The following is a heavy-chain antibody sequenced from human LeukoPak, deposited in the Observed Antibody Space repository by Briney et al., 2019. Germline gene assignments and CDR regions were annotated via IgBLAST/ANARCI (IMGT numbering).Heavy chain of an antibody. CDR3: ARGPATAKNWFDP. Sequence: SQTLSLTCTVSGGSISSGSYYWSWIRQPAGKGLEWIGRIYTSGSTNYNPSLKSRVTISVDTSKNQFSLKLSSVTAADTAVYYCARGPATAKNWFDPWGQGTLVTVSS. J-gene: IGHJ5*02. CDR1: GGSISSGSYY. D-gene: IGHD2-2*01. CDR2: IYTSGST. V-gene: IGHV4-61*02.